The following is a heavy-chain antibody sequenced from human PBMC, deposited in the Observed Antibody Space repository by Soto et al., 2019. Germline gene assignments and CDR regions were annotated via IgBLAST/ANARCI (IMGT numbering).Heavy chain of an antibody. CDR3: AREGSSGYRPDY. CDR2: INHSGST. Sequence: PSETLSLTCAVYGGSFSGYYWSWIRQPPGKGLEWIGEINHSGSTNYNPSLKSRVTISIDKSKNQFSLKLSSVTAADTAVYYCAREGSSGYRPDYWGQGTLVTVSS. D-gene: IGHD3-22*01. J-gene: IGHJ4*02. V-gene: IGHV4-34*01. CDR1: GGSFSGYY.